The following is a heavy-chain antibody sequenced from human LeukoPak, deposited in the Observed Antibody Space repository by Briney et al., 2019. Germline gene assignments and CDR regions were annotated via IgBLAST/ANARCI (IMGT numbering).Heavy chain of an antibody. CDR3: ATDGVPSGTALAN. D-gene: IGHD2-15*01. Sequence: GGSLRLSCETSGFTFSHYGIHWVRQVPGMGLEWVAFIKYDGSKIYYAESVQGRFTISRDNSKNNLFLQMTRMRPQDTAVYYCATDGVPSGTALANWGRETGVSVSS. CDR1: GFTFSHYG. V-gene: IGHV3-30*02. CDR2: IKYDGSKI. J-gene: IGHJ4*02.